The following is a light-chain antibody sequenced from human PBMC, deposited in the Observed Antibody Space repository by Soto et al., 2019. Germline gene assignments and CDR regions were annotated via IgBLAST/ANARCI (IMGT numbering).Light chain of an antibody. CDR2: EVS. Sequence: QSALTQPASVSGSPGQSITISCTGTSSDVGGYNYVSWYQQHPGKAPKLMIYEVSNRPSGVSNRFSGSQSGNSASLTISGLQAEGEADYYCSSYTSSSTPYVCGTGTKVTVL. CDR3: SSYTSSSTPYV. J-gene: IGLJ1*01. V-gene: IGLV2-14*01. CDR1: SSDVGGYNY.